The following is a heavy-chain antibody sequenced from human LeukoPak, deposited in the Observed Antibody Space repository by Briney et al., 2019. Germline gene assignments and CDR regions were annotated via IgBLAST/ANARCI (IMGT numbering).Heavy chain of an antibody. J-gene: IGHJ6*03. V-gene: IGHV3-74*01. CDR3: AREVEEVPTAMGVYYYYFMDV. CDR1: GFTFSNNW. CDR2: INPDGRRT. D-gene: IGHD2-2*01. Sequence: PRGSLRLSCAASGFTFSNNWMHWVRQAPEKGLVWVSRINPDGRRTDYAHSVKGRFSISRDKAKNTLYLQMNSLRVEDTAVYYCAREVEEVPTAMGVYYYYFMDVWGKGTTVTVSS.